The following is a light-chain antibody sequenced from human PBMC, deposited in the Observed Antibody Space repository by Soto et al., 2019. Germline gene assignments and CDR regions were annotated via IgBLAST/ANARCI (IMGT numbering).Light chain of an antibody. J-gene: IGLJ2*01. CDR3: QTSGTGILV. V-gene: IGLV4-69*01. CDR1: SRHSSYA. CDR2: LNSDGRH. Sequence: QPVLTQSPSASASLGASVKLTCTLSSRHSSYAIAWHQQQPEKGPRYLMKLNSDGRHTKGDGIPDRFSGSSSGTERYLTISSLQSEDEADYYCQTSGTGILVFGGGTKLTVL.